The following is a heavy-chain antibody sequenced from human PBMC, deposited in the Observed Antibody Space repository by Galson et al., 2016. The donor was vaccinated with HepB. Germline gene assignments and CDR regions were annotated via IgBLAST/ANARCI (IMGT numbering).Heavy chain of an antibody. J-gene: IGHJ4*02. CDR1: GFTFSSFS. CDR2: ISESGSTK. V-gene: IGHV3-48*01. D-gene: IGHD6-13*01. Sequence: SLRLSCAASGFTFSSFSMNWVRQALGKGLEWVSYISESGSTKYYADSVKGRFTISRDNAKNSVYLQMNSLRAEDTAVYYCARDLLNLAAPDYWGQGTLVTVSS. CDR3: ARDLLNLAAPDY.